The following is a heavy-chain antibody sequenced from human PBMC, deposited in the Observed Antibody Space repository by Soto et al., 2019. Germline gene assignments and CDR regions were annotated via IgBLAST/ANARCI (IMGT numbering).Heavy chain of an antibody. V-gene: IGHV3-11*04. CDR3: ASVDYPYYDDSSGYNFDY. D-gene: IGHD3-22*01. Sequence: GGSLRLSCAASGFTFSRYDMSWIRQAPGKGLECISHITSGGSIKGLEWTSSIRSSGSSMYYADSVKGRFTISRDDAKNSLYLQINSLIAEDSAVYYLASVDYPYYDDSSGYNFDYWGQGALVTVSS. CDR2: ITSGGSIKGLEWTSSIRSSGSSM. J-gene: IGHJ4*02. CDR1: GFTFSRYD.